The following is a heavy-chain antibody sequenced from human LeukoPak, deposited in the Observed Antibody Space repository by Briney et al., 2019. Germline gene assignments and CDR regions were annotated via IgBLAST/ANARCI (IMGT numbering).Heavy chain of an antibody. D-gene: IGHD2-2*01. CDR1: GFSFSNYP. J-gene: IGHJ4*02. CDR3: AKGTPGHYFDY. Sequence: PGGSLRLSCAASGFSFSNYPMTWVRQAPGKGLEWVSVISGSGDTTYYPGSVRGRFTISRDNSQNTLYLQMNSLRAEDTAMYFCAKGTPGHYFDYWGQGTLVTVSS. V-gene: IGHV3-23*01. CDR2: ISGSGDTT.